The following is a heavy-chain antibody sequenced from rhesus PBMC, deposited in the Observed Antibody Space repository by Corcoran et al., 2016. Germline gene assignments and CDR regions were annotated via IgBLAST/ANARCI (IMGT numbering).Heavy chain of an antibody. CDR1: GFPFSYHY. V-gene: IGHV3S22*01. Sequence: EMQLVESGGGLVQPGGSLRLSCAASGFPFSYHYMAWFRQAPGRGPEWVVFIRNKAKGGTAEYAAYVKGRFTISRDDSKNVTYLQMNSLKTEDTAVYYCNTYLLYSGSSDEYFEFWGQGALVTVSS. J-gene: IGHJ1*01. D-gene: IGHD6-25*01. CDR3: NTYLLYSGSSDEYFEF. CDR2: IRNKAKGGTA.